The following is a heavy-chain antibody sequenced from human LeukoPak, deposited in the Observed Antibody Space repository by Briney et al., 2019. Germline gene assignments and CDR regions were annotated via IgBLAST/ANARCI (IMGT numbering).Heavy chain of an antibody. Sequence: SVKVSCKXSGGTFSSYAICWVRQAPGQGLEWMGGIIPIFGTANYAQKFQGRVTITTDESTSTAYMELSSLRSEDTAVYYCARDYYGDYGLLDYWGQGTLVTVSS. CDR1: GGTFSSYA. V-gene: IGHV1-69*05. J-gene: IGHJ4*02. CDR3: ARDYYGDYGLLDY. D-gene: IGHD4-17*01. CDR2: IIPIFGTA.